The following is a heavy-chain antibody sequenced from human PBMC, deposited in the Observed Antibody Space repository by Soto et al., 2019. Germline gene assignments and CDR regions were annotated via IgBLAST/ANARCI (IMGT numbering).Heavy chain of an antibody. V-gene: IGHV1-69*12. Sequence: QVQLVQSEAEVKKPGSSVKVSCKASGGTFSTYAISWVRQAPGQGLEWMGGIIPFFGTPNDAQNFQGRVTITADESMSTAYLELSSLRSEDPAVYYCAGGDLLVPSGMLRHYYYEMDVWGQGTTVTVSS. CDR1: GGTFSTYA. J-gene: IGHJ6*02. CDR2: IIPFFGTP. D-gene: IGHD3-10*01. CDR3: AGGDLLVPSGMLRHYYYEMDV.